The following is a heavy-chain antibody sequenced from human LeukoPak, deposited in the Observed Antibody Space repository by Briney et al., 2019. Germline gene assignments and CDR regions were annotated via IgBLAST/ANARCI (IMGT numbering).Heavy chain of an antibody. D-gene: IGHD6-19*01. CDR3: ARMLSSGWYREFDY. CDR2: IKQDGSEK. Sequence: PGGSLRLSCAASGFNFSSYWMSWVRQAPGKGLEWVANIKQDGSEKYYVDSVKGRFTISRDNAKNSLYLQMNSLRAEDTAVYYCARMLSSGWYREFDYWGQGTLVTVSS. J-gene: IGHJ4*02. CDR1: GFNFSSYW. V-gene: IGHV3-7*01.